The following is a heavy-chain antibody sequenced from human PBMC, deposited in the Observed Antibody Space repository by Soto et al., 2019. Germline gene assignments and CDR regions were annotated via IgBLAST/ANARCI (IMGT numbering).Heavy chain of an antibody. J-gene: IGHJ5*02. CDR1: GASISSSTFY. CDR2: IYYSGNT. D-gene: IGHD3-10*01. V-gene: IGHV4-39*01. CDR3: ARRGMRDVIGWFDP. Sequence: SETLSLTCLVSGASISSSTFYWGWIRQPPGKGLEWIGNIYYSGNTYYNPSLKSRVTISVDTSKNQFSLKLRSVTAADTAVYYCARRGMRDVIGWFDPWGQGTLVTVSS.